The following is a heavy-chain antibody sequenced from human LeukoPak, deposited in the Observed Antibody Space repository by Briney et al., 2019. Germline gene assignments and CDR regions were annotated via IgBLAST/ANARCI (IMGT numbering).Heavy chain of an antibody. CDR2: ISAYNGNT. CDR3: AREDCSSTSCYRGDGDY. J-gene: IGHJ4*02. CDR1: GYTFTSYG. Sequence: ASVKVSCKASGYTFTSYGISWVRQAPGQGLEWMGWISAYNGNTNYAQKLQGRVTMTTDTSTSTAYMELRSLGSDDTAVYYCAREDCSSTSCYRGDGDYWGQGTLVTVSS. D-gene: IGHD2-2*02. V-gene: IGHV1-18*01.